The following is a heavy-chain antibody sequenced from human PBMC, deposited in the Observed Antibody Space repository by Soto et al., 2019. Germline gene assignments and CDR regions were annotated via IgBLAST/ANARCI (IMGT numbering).Heavy chain of an antibody. Sequence: SETLSLTCVVSGYSISRGYYWGWVRQPPGNGLEWIGSSYDSGTTYYNPSLKSRVTISLDTSRNQFSLKLTSVTAADTAVYYCARSLLTSSWYAGSWGQGTLVTVSS. V-gene: IGHV4-38-2*01. CDR1: GYSISRGYY. CDR2: SYDSGTT. J-gene: IGHJ5*02. CDR3: ARSLLTSSWYAGS. D-gene: IGHD6-13*01.